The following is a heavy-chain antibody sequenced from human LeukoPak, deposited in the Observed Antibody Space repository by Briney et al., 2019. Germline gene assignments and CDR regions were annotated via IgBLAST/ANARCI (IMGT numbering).Heavy chain of an antibody. D-gene: IGHD4-11*01. V-gene: IGHV3-7*01. CDR2: MNEDGSEK. Sequence: GSLRLSCAASGFGFSNYWMSWVRQAPGKGLEWVANMNEDGSEKNYVDSVKGRFTISRDNAQDSLYLQMNSLRAEDTAVYYCAGDRGYSNFDYWGQGTLLTVSS. CDR3: AGDRGYSNFDY. CDR1: GFGFSNYW. J-gene: IGHJ4*02.